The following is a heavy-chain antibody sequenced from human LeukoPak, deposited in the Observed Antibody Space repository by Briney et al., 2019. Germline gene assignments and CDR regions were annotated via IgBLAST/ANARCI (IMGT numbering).Heavy chain of an antibody. CDR1: GGSFSGYY. D-gene: IGHD3-3*01. CDR2: IYYSGST. J-gene: IGHJ3*02. V-gene: IGHV4-34*01. Sequence: SETLSLTCAVYGGSFSGYYWSWTRQPPGRGLEWIGSIYYSGSTYYNPSLKSRVTISVDTSKNQFSLKLSSVTAADTVVYYCARVGAEICGDDDAFDIGGQGTMVTVSA. CDR3: ARVGAEICGDDDAFDI.